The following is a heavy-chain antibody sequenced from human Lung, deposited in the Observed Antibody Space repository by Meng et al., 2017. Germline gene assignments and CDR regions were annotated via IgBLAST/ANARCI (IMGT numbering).Heavy chain of an antibody. CDR1: GGSFLDHY. Sequence: QVHLQQWGAGLLKPSQTLSRSCAVYGGSFLDHYWTWIRHPPGKGLEWIGEIDRSGNTNYNPSLRSRVTISLDTSKKQFSLKLTSVTAADTAVYYCARRGRSGEISPWAQGALVTVSS. D-gene: IGHD3-16*01. CDR3: ARRGRSGEISP. V-gene: IGHV4-34*02. J-gene: IGHJ5*02. CDR2: IDRSGNT.